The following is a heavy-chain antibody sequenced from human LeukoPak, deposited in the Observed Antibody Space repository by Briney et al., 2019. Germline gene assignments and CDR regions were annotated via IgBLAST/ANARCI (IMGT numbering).Heavy chain of an antibody. J-gene: IGHJ6*03. CDR3: ARADSVPAGDYHYWYMDV. CDR2: IRPNSGDT. CDR1: GFTLTDY. V-gene: IGHV1-2*02. Sequence: ASVKVSCKASGFTLTDYIHWVRQDPRQGLQWMGWIRPNSGDTDYAQKFQGRVTMTRDTSISTVYMELSSLRSDDTAVYYCARADSVPAGDYHYWYMDVWGKGTTVTVSS. D-gene: IGHD2-2*01.